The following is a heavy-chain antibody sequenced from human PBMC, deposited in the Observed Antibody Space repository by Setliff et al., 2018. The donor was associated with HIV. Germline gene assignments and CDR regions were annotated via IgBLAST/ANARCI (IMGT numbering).Heavy chain of an antibody. CDR1: GGTFSSYA. Sequence: SVKVSCKASGGTFSSYAISWVRQAPGQGLEWMGGIIPISGTVNYAQKFWGRVTITTHESTSTAYMELSSLRSEDTAVYYCARDFGGYCSSMSCPGLFDPWGQGALVTVSS. D-gene: IGHD2-2*01. CDR3: ARDFGGYCSSMSCPGLFDP. CDR2: IIPISGTV. V-gene: IGHV1-69*05. J-gene: IGHJ5*02.